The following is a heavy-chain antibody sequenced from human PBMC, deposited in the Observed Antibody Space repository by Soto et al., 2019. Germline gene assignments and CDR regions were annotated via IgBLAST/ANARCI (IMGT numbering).Heavy chain of an antibody. Sequence: ITLKESGPTLVKPTQTLTLTCTFSGFSLNTGGVGVGWVRQPRGKAMEWLALIYWDDDERYRPSLRSRLNITXDXXXTXLVLTMTNMDPEDTATYYCVRNWRYYGGDYYYGMDAWGQGTTVTVSS. J-gene: IGHJ6*02. CDR3: VRNWRYYGGDYYYGMDA. CDR2: IYWDDDE. D-gene: IGHD3-10*01. CDR1: GFSLNTGGVG. V-gene: IGHV2-5*02.